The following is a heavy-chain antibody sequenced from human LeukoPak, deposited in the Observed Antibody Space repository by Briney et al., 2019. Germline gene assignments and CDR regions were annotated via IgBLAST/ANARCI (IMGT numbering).Heavy chain of an antibody. J-gene: IGHJ4*02. V-gene: IGHV3-23*01. CDR1: GFTLSSYA. CDR2: ISGSGGST. D-gene: IGHD2-2*01. CDR3: AKDPRYHTSLTFDY. Sequence: HPGGSLRLSCAASGFTLSSYAMSWVRQAPGKGLEWVSAISGSGGSTYYADSVKGRFTISRDNSKNTLYLQMNSLRAEDTAVYYCAKDPRYHTSLTFDYWGQGTLVTVSS.